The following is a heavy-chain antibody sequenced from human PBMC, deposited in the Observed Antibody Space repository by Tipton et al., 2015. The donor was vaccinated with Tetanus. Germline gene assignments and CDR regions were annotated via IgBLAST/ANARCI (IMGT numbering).Heavy chain of an antibody. J-gene: IGHJ4*02. CDR2: IRSKADSYAT. CDR3: ATGGYSYVSSYY. D-gene: IGHD5-18*01. CDR1: GFTFSGST. Sequence: SLRLSCAASGFTFSGSTMHWVRQGSGKGLEWVGRIRSKADSYATAYAAAVKGRFTISRDDSENTAYLQMNSLKTEDTAVYYCATGGYSYVSSYYWGQGTLVTVSS. V-gene: IGHV3-73*01.